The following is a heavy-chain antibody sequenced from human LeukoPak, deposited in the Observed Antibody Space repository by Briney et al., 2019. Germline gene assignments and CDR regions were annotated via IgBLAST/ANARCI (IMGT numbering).Heavy chain of an antibody. CDR2: ISGSGGST. D-gene: IGHD1-20*01. V-gene: IGHV3-23*01. Sequence: PGGSLRLSCAASGFTFSSYAMSWVRQAPGKGLEWVSAISGSGGSTYYADSVKGRFTISRDNSKNTLYLQMNSLRAEDTAVYYCAKSLGLTGTRHPFDYWGQGTLVTVSS. J-gene: IGHJ4*02. CDR1: GFTFSSYA. CDR3: AKSLGLTGTRHPFDY.